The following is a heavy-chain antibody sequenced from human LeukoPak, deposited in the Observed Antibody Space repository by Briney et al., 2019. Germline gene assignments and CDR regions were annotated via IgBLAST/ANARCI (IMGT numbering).Heavy chain of an antibody. CDR1: GFTFSSYW. Sequence: PGGSLRLSCAASGFTFSSYWMSWVRQAPGKGLEWVANIKQDGSEKYYVDSVKGRFTISRDNAKNSLYLQMNSLRAEDTAVYYCARGGYDFWSGYYFDYWGQGTLVTVSS. V-gene: IGHV3-7*01. CDR3: ARGGYDFWSGYYFDY. J-gene: IGHJ4*02. D-gene: IGHD3-3*01. CDR2: IKQDGSEK.